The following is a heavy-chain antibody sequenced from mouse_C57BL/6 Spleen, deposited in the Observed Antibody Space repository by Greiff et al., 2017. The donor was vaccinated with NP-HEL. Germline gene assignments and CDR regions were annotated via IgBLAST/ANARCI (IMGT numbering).Heavy chain of an antibody. CDR1: GYTFTDYY. CDR2: INPNNGGT. V-gene: IGHV1-26*01. J-gene: IGHJ2*01. D-gene: IGHD2-3*01. Sequence: EVQLQQSGPELVKPGASVKISCKASGYTFTDYYMNWVKQSHGKSLEWIGDINPNNGGTSYNQKFKGKATLTVDKSSSTAYMELRSLTSEDSAVYYCESSVYDGYRFDYWGQGTTLTVSS. CDR3: ESSVYDGYRFDY.